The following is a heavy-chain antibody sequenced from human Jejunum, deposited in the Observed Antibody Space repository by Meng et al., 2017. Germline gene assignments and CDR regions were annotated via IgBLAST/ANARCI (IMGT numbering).Heavy chain of an antibody. J-gene: IGHJ4*02. D-gene: IGHD6-19*01. Sequence: GESLKISCAASGFTFSSYAMHWVRQAPGKGLEYVSAISNNGGSTYYANSVKGRFTISRDNSKNTLYLQMGSLRAEDMAVFYCARAGGIVGYSSGWYSDYWGQGTLVTVSS. CDR2: ISNNGGST. CDR3: ARAGGIVGYSSGWYSDY. V-gene: IGHV3-64*01. CDR1: GFTFSSYA.